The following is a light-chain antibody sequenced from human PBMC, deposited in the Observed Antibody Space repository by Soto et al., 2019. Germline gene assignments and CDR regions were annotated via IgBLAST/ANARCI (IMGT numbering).Light chain of an antibody. V-gene: IGKV3-20*01. CDR2: GAS. J-gene: IGKJ5*01. CDR1: PSVANF. CDR3: QQYGDSPRT. Sequence: EIVLTQSPATLSLSPGERATLSCRASPSVANFLAWYQQKPGQAPRLHIYGASTRATGIPDRFTGSGSGTDFTLTIARLEPEDFAVYYCQQYGDSPRTFGQGTRLEIK.